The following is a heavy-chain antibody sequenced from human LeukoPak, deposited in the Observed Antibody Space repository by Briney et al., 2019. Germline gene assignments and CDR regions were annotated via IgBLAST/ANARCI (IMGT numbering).Heavy chain of an antibody. V-gene: IGHV3-48*04. CDR1: GFTFSSYG. CDR2: ISSSGSTI. D-gene: IGHD6-19*01. J-gene: IGHJ6*03. Sequence: PGGSLRLSCAASGFTFSSYGMSWVRQAPGKGLEWVSYISSSGSTIYYADSVKGRFTISRDNAKNSLYLQMNSLRAEDTAVYYCARDGSSGWYDFDYYYYYMDVWGKGTTVTISS. CDR3: ARDGSSGWYDFDYYYYYMDV.